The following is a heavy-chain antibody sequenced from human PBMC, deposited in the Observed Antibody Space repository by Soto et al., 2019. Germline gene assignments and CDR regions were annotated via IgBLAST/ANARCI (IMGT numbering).Heavy chain of an antibody. D-gene: IGHD3-10*01. V-gene: IGHV3-73*02. J-gene: IGHJ6*02. CDR2: IRSKANSYAT. CDR3: TRRGGVSGSYYPHYYGMDV. CDR1: GFTFSGSA. Sequence: EVQLVESGGGLVQPGGSLKLSCAASGFTFSGSAMHWVRQASGKGLEWVGRIRSKANSYATAYAASVKGRFTISRDDSKNTAYLRMNSLKTEDTAVYYCTRRGGVSGSYYPHYYGMDVWGQGTTVTVSS.